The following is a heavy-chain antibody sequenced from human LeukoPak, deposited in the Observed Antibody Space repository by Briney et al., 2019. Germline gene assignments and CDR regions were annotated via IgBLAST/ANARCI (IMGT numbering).Heavy chain of an antibody. CDR1: GFTFSSYA. CDR2: ISYDGSNK. D-gene: IGHD3-22*01. V-gene: IGHV3-30*04. Sequence: PGRSLRLSCAASGFTFSSYAMHWVRQAPGKGLEWVAVISYDGSNKYYADSVKGRFTISRDNSKNTLYLQMNSLRAEDTAVYYCAVPYYYDSSGYHDAFDIWGQGTMVTVSS. CDR3: AVPYYYDSSGYHDAFDI. J-gene: IGHJ3*02.